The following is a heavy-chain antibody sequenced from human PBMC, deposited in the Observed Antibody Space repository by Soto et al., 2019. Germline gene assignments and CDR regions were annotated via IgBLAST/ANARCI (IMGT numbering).Heavy chain of an antibody. CDR3: ARNAYHDFWSGYYRGAYYYYGMDV. CDR2: IYYSGST. J-gene: IGHJ6*02. Sequence: QVQLQESGPGLVKPSETLSLTCTVSGGSISSYYWSWIRQPPGKGLEWIGYIYYSGSTNYNPSLKSRVTISVDTSKNQFSLKLSSVTAADTAVYYCARNAYHDFWSGYYRGAYYYYGMDVWGQGTTVTVSS. CDR1: GGSISSYY. D-gene: IGHD3-3*01. V-gene: IGHV4-59*01.